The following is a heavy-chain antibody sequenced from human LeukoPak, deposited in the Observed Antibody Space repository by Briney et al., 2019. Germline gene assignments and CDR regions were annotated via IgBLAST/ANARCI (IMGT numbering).Heavy chain of an antibody. J-gene: IGHJ3*02. V-gene: IGHV3-23*01. D-gene: IGHD2-8*02. Sequence: GGSLRLSCAASGFTFSSYSMNWVRQAPGKGLEWVSAISGTTGSTFYADSVKGRFTISRDNSKNTLYLQMNSLRVEDTAVYYCTKDQADGGRWWYAFDIWGQGTMVAVSS. CDR1: GFTFSSYS. CDR3: TKDQADGGRWWYAFDI. CDR2: ISGTTGST.